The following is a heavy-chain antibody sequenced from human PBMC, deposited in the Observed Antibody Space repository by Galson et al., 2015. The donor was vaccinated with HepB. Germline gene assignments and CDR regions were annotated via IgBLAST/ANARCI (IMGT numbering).Heavy chain of an antibody. CDR3: ARDLYWNYAY. CDR2: IKQDGSEK. CDR1: GFTFNNYW. J-gene: IGHJ4*02. V-gene: IGHV3-7*03. Sequence: SLRLSCAASGFTFNNYWMTWVRQAPGKGLEWVANIKQDGSEKYYVDSVKGRFTISRDNAKNSLYLQMNSLRAEDTAVYYCARDLYWNYAYWGQGTLVTVSS. D-gene: IGHD2-8*02.